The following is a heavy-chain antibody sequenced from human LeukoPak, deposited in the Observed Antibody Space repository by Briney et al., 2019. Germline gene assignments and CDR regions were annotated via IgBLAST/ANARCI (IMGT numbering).Heavy chain of an antibody. V-gene: IGHV3-33*01. CDR3: ARDLSIAARPRWFDP. D-gene: IGHD6-6*01. CDR2: IWYDGGNK. J-gene: IGHJ5*02. CDR1: GFTFSSYG. Sequence: GGSVRLSCAASGFTFSSYGMHWVRQAPGKGLEWVAVIWYDGGNKYYADSVKGRFTISRDNSKNTLYLQMNSLRAEDTAVYYCARDLSIAARPRWFDPWGQGTLVTVSS.